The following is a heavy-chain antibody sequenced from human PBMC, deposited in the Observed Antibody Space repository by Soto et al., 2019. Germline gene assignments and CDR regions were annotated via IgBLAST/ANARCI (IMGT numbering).Heavy chain of an antibody. Sequence: SLRLSCAASGFTFSSYGMHWVRQAPVKGLEWVAVISYDGSNKYYADSVKGRFTISRDNSKNTLYLQMNSLRAEDTAVYYCAKDGPRRSYYYDILTGYYPYFDYWGQGTLVTVSS. V-gene: IGHV3-30*18. CDR3: AKDGPRRSYYYDILTGYYPYFDY. J-gene: IGHJ4*02. CDR1: GFTFSSYG. D-gene: IGHD3-9*01. CDR2: ISYDGSNK.